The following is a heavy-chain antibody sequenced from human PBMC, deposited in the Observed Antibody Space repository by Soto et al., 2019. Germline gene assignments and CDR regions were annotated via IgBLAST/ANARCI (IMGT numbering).Heavy chain of an antibody. CDR3: ARTRVIVLMVYATSYNWFDP. CDR1: CYTFTSYG. D-gene: IGHD2-8*01. V-gene: IGHV1-18*01. CDR2: ISAYNGNT. J-gene: IGHJ5*02. Sequence: ASVKVSCKASCYTFTSYGISWVRQAPGQGLEWMGWISAYNGNTNYAQKLQGRVTMTTDTSTSTAYMELRSLRSDDTAVYYCARTRVIVLMVYATSYNWFDPWGQGTLVTVSS.